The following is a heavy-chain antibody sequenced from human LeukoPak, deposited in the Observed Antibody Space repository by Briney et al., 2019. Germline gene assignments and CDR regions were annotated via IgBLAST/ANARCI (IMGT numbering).Heavy chain of an antibody. V-gene: IGHV3-23*01. J-gene: IGHJ4*02. CDR1: GFTFSDYY. CDR3: ARQRGGWTYDS. D-gene: IGHD6-19*01. CDR2: INAGGSYT. Sequence: GGSLRLSCAASGFTFSDYYMSWVRQAPGKGLEWVSSINAGGSYTYYADSVKGRFTISRDNSKNTLDLQMSSLRAEDTAVYYCARQRGGWTYDSWGQGTLVTVSS.